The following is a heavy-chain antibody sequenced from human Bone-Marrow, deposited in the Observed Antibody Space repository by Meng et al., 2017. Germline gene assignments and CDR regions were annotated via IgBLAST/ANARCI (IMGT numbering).Heavy chain of an antibody. CDR1: GFNFSNYA. Sequence: GESLKISCAASGFNFSNYAMHWVRQAPGRGLVWVALISYDGGNEYYADSVRGRFTVSRDNSKNTLYLQIDDLRPEDTTVYYCARGMSRGSWSFDFWGQGTLVTVSS. CDR3: ARGMSRGSWSFDF. J-gene: IGHJ4*02. CDR2: ISYDGGNE. D-gene: IGHD6-13*01. V-gene: IGHV3-30*04.